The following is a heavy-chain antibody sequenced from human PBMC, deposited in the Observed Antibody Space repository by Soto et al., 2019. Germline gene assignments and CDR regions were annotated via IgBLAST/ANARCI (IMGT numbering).Heavy chain of an antibody. Sequence: GGSLRLSCAASGFTFSSYSMNWVRQAPGKGLEWVSYIKQDGSKKYYVDSVKGRFTISRDNAKNSLYLQMNSLRAEDTAVYYCAREGDGYYSRPPLASYYYYGMDVWGQGTTVTVS. V-gene: IGHV3-7*01. J-gene: IGHJ6*02. CDR3: AREGDGYYSRPPLASYYYYGMDV. D-gene: IGHD2-2*03. CDR1: GFTFSSYS. CDR2: IKQDGSKK.